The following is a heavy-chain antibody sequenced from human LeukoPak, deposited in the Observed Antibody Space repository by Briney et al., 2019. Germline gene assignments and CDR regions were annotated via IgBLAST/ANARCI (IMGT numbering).Heavy chain of an antibody. CDR3: ARDGDFWSGYLDYYYYGMDV. CDR1: GGSISSGGYS. CDR2: IYHSGST. Sequence: SETLSLTCAVSGGSISSGGYSWSWIRQPPGKGLEWIGYIYHSGSTYYNPSLKSRVTISVDRSKNQFSLKLSSVTAADTAVYYCARDGDFWSGYLDYYYYGMDVWGQGTTVTVSS. J-gene: IGHJ6*02. V-gene: IGHV4-30-2*01. D-gene: IGHD3-3*01.